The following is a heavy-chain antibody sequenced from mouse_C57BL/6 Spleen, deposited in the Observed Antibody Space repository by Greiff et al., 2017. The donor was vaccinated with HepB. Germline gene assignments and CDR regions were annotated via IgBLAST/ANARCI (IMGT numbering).Heavy chain of an antibody. Sequence: EVKLQESGGGLVKPGGSLKLSCAASGFTFSDYGMHWVRQAPEKGLEWVAYISSGSSTIYYADTVKGRFTISRDNAKNTLFLQMTSLRSEDTAMYYCARYYDYDGGNYYAMDYWGQGTSVTVSS. CDR3: ARYYDYDGGNYYAMDY. CDR1: GFTFSDYG. CDR2: ISSGSSTI. D-gene: IGHD2-4*01. J-gene: IGHJ4*01. V-gene: IGHV5-17*01.